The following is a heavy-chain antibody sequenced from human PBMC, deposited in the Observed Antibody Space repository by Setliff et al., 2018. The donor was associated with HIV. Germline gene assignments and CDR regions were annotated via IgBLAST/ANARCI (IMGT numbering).Heavy chain of an antibody. J-gene: IGHJ1*01. CDR3: ARDSFDTSGPPYFHH. CDR2: IIPILGIA. CDR1: GGTFSSYA. V-gene: IGHV1-69*10. Sequence: SVKVSCKASGGTFSSYAISWVRQAPGQGLEWMGGIIPILGIANYAQKFQGRVTITADKSTSTAYMELRSLRSDDTAVYYCARDSFDTSGPPYFHHWGQGTLVTVSS. D-gene: IGHD3-22*01.